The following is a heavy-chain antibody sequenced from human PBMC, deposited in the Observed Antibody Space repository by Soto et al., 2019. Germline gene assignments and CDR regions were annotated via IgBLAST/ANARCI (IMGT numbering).Heavy chain of an antibody. CDR2: IYWDDDK. CDR1: GFSLSTPGVG. J-gene: IGHJ6*02. V-gene: IGHV2-5*02. Sequence: QITLKESGPTLAKPTQTLTLTSTFSGFSLSTPGVGVGWIRQPPGKALAGLALIYWDDDKRYSPSLESRLTITKDTSKNQVVLTMTKMDPVDTDTYDCAHRDEDYYYAMDVWGQGTTVTVSS. CDR3: AHRDEDYYYAMDV.